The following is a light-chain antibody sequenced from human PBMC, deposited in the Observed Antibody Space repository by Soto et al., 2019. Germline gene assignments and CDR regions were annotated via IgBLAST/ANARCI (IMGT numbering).Light chain of an antibody. CDR1: QSFLYSSNNKNY. Sequence: DIVMTQSPDSLAVSLGERATINCKSSQSFLYSSNNKNYLALYQQKPGQPPKLLIYWASTRESGVPDRFSGSGSGTDFTLTISSLQAEDVAVYYCQQYYNSPLTFGGGTKVDI. J-gene: IGKJ4*01. CDR2: WAS. V-gene: IGKV4-1*01. CDR3: QQYYNSPLT.